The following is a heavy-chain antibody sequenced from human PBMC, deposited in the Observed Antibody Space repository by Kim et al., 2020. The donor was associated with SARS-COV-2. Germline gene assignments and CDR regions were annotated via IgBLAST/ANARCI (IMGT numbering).Heavy chain of an antibody. Sequence: GGSLRLSCAASGLAFSSYSLSWVRQAPGKGLEWVSAITAGGGGTYYADSVKGRFTISRDNSKKTLYLQMNSLRAEDTALYYCANLLRVTTDAFDLWGQGTMVTVSS. CDR3: ANLLRVTTDAFDL. CDR2: ITAGGGGT. V-gene: IGHV3-23*01. J-gene: IGHJ3*01. CDR1: GLAFSSYS. D-gene: IGHD4-17*01.